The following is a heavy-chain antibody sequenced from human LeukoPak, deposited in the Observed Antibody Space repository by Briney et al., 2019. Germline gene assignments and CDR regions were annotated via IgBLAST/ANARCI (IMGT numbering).Heavy chain of an antibody. J-gene: IGHJ4*02. Sequence: GVYLRFYCAGPASTLSRYCMTWVRQAPGKGLQWVANIKQDGSEKQYVDSVKGRFTISRDNVKGSLYLQMDNLRVEDTALYYCAGGSGYLIEYWGQGTLVTVSS. V-gene: IGHV3-7*01. CDR3: AGGSGYLIEY. CDR1: ASTLSRYC. CDR2: IKQDGSEK. D-gene: IGHD3-22*01.